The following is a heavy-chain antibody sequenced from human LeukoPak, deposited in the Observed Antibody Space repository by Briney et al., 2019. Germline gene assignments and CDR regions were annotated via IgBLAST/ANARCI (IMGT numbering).Heavy chain of an antibody. CDR1: GGSISSYY. V-gene: IGHV4-59*01. CDR2: IYYSGST. Sequence: SETLSLTCTVSGGSISSYYWSWIRQPPGKGLEWIGYIYYSGSTNYNPSLKSRVTISVDTSKNQFSLNLNSVTAADTAVYYCAREPPAATGFDYWGQGTVVTVSS. D-gene: IGHD2-2*01. CDR3: AREPPAATGFDY. J-gene: IGHJ4*02.